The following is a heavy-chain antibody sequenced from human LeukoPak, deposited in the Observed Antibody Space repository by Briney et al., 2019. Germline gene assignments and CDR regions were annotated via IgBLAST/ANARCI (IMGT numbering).Heavy chain of an antibody. CDR2: INVDRSIT. CDR3: AKDPGPHTAFNWFDT. Sequence: GGSLRLSCAASGFTFSSYWMHWVRQAPGKGLVWVSRINVDRSITDYADSVRGRFTISRDNAKNTLYLQMDSLRVDDTAVYYCAKDPGPHTAFNWFDTWGQGTLVTVSS. J-gene: IGHJ5*02. V-gene: IGHV3-74*01. CDR1: GFTFSSYW.